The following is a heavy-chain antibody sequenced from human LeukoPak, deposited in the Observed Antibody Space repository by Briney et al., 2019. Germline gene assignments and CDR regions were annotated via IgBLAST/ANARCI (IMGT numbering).Heavy chain of an antibody. Sequence: PGGSLRLSCAASGFTFSSYAMSWVRQAPGKGLEWVSAISGSGSSTYYADSVKGRFTVSRDYSKNTLYLQLNSLRAEDTAMYYCAKDLRVGISYYFDYWGQGTLVTVSS. V-gene: IGHV3-23*01. CDR2: ISGSGSST. J-gene: IGHJ4*02. CDR3: AKDLRVGISYYFDY. D-gene: IGHD1-14*01. CDR1: GFTFSSYA.